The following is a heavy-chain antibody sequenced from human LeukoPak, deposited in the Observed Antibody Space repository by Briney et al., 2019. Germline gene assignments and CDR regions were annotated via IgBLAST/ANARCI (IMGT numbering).Heavy chain of an antibody. CDR2: ISGSGGST. Sequence: PGGSLRLSCAASGFTFSRYAMSWVRQAPGKGLEWVSTISGSGGSTYYADSVKGRFTISRDNSKNTLYLQMNSLRAEDTAVYYCARPYCSSTSCYAPHFDYWGQGTLVTVSS. CDR3: ARPYCSSTSCYAPHFDY. V-gene: IGHV3-23*01. CDR1: GFTFSRYA. J-gene: IGHJ4*02. D-gene: IGHD2-2*01.